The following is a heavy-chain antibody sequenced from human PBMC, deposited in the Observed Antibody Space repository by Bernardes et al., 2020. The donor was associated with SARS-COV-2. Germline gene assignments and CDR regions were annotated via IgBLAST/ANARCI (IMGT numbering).Heavy chain of an antibody. V-gene: IGHV4-30-4*08. CDR3: TRVPVVAGSYGLADP. J-gene: IGHJ5*02. CDR2: IYYRGRT. Sequence: SETLSLTCTVSGGSITSGDYYWNWVRQLPGKGLEWVGYIYYRGRTNYNPSLKSRVTVSLDTSKNQFSLKLTSVTAADTAVYYCTRVPVVAGSYGLADPWGQGTMVTVSS. D-gene: IGHD2-15*01. CDR1: GGSITSGDYY.